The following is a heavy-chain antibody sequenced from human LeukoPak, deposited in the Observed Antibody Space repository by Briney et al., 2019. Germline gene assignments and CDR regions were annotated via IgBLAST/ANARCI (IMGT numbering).Heavy chain of an antibody. CDR1: GFTFSSYS. CDR2: VKQDGSGE. J-gene: IGHJ4*02. Sequence: GGSLRLSCAVSGFTFSSYSLNWVRQAPGKGLEWVANVKQDGSGEYYVDSVKGRFTISRDSAKNSLYLQMNSLRAEDTAVYYCARGDFDCWGQGTLVTVSS. CDR3: ARGDFDC. V-gene: IGHV3-7*03.